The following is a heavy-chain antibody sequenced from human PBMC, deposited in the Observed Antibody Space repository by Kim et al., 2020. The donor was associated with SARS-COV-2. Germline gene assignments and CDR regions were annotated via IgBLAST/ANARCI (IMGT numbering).Heavy chain of an antibody. CDR2: ISSSSSTI. J-gene: IGHJ3*02. CDR3: ARDQGYCSSTSCYSDAFDI. CDR1: GFTFSSYS. Sequence: GGSLRLSCAASGFTFSSYSMNWVRQAPGKGLEWVSYISSSSSTIYYADSVKGRFTISRDNAKNSLYLQMNSLRDEDTAVYYCARDQGYCSSTSCYSDAFDIWGQGTMVTVSS. D-gene: IGHD2-2*02. V-gene: IGHV3-48*02.